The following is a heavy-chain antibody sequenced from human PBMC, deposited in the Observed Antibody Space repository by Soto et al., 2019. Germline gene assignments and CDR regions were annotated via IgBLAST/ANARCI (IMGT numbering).Heavy chain of an antibody. J-gene: IGHJ6*02. Sequence: SLNRSWKAAGYTYTVYYMHCLRQAPGQGLEWMGWINPNSGGTNYAQKFQGRVTVTRDTPISTAYMELSRLRSDDTAVYYCARDQFIAVAGWGFGSAYYYYGMDVWGQGITVTVSS. CDR3: ARDQFIAVAGWGFGSAYYYYGMDV. CDR2: INPNSGGT. CDR1: GYTYTVYY. V-gene: IGHV1-2*02. D-gene: IGHD6-19*01.